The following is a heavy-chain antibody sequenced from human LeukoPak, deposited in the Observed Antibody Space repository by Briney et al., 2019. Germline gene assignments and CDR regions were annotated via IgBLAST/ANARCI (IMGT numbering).Heavy chain of an antibody. D-gene: IGHD5-24*01. CDR1: GFTSSSYG. Sequence: GGSLRLSCAASGFTSSSYGMHWVRQAPGKGLEWVAVISYDGSNKYYADSVKGRFTISRDNSKNTLYLQMNSLRAEDTAVYYCAKAYQRWLQYGDHYFDYWGQGTLVTVSS. V-gene: IGHV3-30*18. CDR2: ISYDGSNK. J-gene: IGHJ4*02. CDR3: AKAYQRWLQYGDHYFDY.